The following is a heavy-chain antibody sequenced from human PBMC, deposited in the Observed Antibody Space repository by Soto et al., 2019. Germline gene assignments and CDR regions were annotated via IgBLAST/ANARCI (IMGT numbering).Heavy chain of an antibody. CDR2: IYYSGST. CDR1: GGSISSYY. V-gene: IGHV4-59*01. J-gene: IGHJ4*02. CDR3: ARLEYSSGWYRFGY. Sequence: QVQLQESGPGLVKPSETLSLTCTVSGGSISSYYWSWIRQPPGKGLEWIGYIYYSGSTNYNPSLKSRVTMSVDTSKNRFSLKLRSVTAADTAVYYCARLEYSSGWYRFGYWGQGTLVTVAS. D-gene: IGHD6-19*01.